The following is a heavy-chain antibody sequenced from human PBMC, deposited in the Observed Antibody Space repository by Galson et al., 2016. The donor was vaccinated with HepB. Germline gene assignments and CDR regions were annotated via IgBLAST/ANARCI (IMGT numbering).Heavy chain of an antibody. Sequence: SCKASGYTFTGYYMHWVRQAPGQGLEWMGRLNPNSGVTNYAQKFQGRVTMTRDTSITTAYMELSRLRSDDTAVYYCARDHPLTDLDYWGQGTLVTVSS. V-gene: IGHV1-2*06. CDR2: LNPNSGVT. CDR1: GYTFTGYY. CDR3: ARDHPLTDLDY. D-gene: IGHD3/OR15-3a*01. J-gene: IGHJ4*02.